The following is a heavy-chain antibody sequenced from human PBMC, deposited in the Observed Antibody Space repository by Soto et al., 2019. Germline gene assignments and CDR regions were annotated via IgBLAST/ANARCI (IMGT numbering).Heavy chain of an antibody. J-gene: IGHJ4*02. CDR3: AREGRYYDRSGPIEF. D-gene: IGHD3-22*01. CDR2: LGAYKGNT. V-gene: IGHV1-18*01. Sequence: ASVKVSCKASGYTFTSYGISWLRQAPGQGLGWMGWLGAYKGNTNYAQKLQGRVINTTDTSTSTAYMELRSVTSDDTAVYYFAREGRYYDRSGPIEFWGQGTLVSVSS. CDR1: GYTFTSYG.